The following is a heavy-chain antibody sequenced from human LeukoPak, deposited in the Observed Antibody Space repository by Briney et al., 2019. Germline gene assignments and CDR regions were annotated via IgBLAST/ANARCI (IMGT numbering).Heavy chain of an antibody. D-gene: IGHD2-15*01. CDR1: GGSISSYY. CDR2: IYYSGST. V-gene: IGHV4-59*01. Sequence: PSETLSLTCTVSGGSISSYYWSWIRQPPGKGLEWIGYIYYSGSTNYNASLTNRVTISVDTSKNQFSLKLSSVTAADTAVYYCAREVGYCSCGSCYSYFDYWGQGTLVTVSS. CDR3: AREVGYCSCGSCYSYFDY. J-gene: IGHJ4*02.